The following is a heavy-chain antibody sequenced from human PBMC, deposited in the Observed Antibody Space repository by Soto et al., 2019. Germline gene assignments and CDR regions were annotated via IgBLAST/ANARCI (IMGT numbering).Heavy chain of an antibody. V-gene: IGHV3-48*03. D-gene: IGHD2-8*01. Sequence: EVQLVESGGGLVQPGGSLRLSCAASGFTFSSYEMNWVRQAPGKGVEWVSYISSSGSTIYYADSVKGRFTISRDNAKRSLYLQVNSLRAEDTAVYYCTKDEGQGYCTLWGQGTMVTVSS. CDR2: ISSSGSTI. J-gene: IGHJ3*01. CDR3: TKDEGQGYCTL. CDR1: GFTFSSYE.